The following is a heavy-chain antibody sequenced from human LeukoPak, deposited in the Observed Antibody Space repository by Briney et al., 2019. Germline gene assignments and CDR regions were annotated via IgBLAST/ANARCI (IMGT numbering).Heavy chain of an antibody. J-gene: IGHJ4*02. D-gene: IGHD3-10*01. CDR3: ARAHVLWFGKLSVPQSFNH. V-gene: IGHV4-34*01. CDR2: INHSGRT. CDR1: GESFSDYY. Sequence: TSSETLSLTCAVSGESFSDYYWTWIRQSPLKGLEWIGEINHSGRTYYNPSLKSRVTISVDTSKNQFSLMLTSMTAADAAVYYCARAHVLWFGKLSVPQSFNHWGQGTLVTVSS.